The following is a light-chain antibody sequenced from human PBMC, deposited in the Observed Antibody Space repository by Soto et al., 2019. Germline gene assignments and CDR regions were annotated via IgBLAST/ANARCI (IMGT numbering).Light chain of an antibody. CDR1: QTISSW. Sequence: DIRRTRCPSTLSESVGDRVTITCRASQTISSWLAWYQQKPGKAPKLLIYKASTLKSGVPSRFSGSGSGTEFTLTISSLQPDDFATYYCQHYNSYSAAFGQRSKLDI. CDR2: KAS. V-gene: IGKV1-5*03. CDR3: QHYNSYSAA. J-gene: IGKJ1*01.